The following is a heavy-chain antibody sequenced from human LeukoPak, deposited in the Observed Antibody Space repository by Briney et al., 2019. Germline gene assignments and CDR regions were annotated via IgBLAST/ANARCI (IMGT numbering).Heavy chain of an antibody. D-gene: IGHD2-2*01. V-gene: IGHV4-30-2*01. CDR2: IYHSGST. CDR1: GGSISSGGYS. Sequence: PSETLSLTCAVSGGSISSGGYSWSWIRQPPGKGLEWIGYIYHSGSTYYNPSLKSRVTISVDRSKNQFSLKLSSVTAADTAVYYCARGGRRIVVVPAAFDPWGQGTLVTVSS. CDR3: ARGGRRIVVVPAAFDP. J-gene: IGHJ5*02.